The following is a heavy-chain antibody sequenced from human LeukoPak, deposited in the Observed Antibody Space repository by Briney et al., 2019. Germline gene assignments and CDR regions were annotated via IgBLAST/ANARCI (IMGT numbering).Heavy chain of an antibody. V-gene: IGHV1-2*02. Sequence: ASVKVSCKASGYTFTGYYMHWVRQAPGQGLGWMGWINPNSGGTNYAQKFQGRVTMTRDTSISTAYMELSRLRSDDTAVYYCAREPLDYDILTGYIDYWGQGTLVTVSS. CDR2: INPNSGGT. J-gene: IGHJ4*02. CDR3: AREPLDYDILTGYIDY. CDR1: GYTFTGYY. D-gene: IGHD3-9*01.